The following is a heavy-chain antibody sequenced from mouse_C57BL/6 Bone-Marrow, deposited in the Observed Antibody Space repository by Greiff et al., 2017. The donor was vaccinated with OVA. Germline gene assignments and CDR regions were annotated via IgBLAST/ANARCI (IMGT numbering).Heavy chain of an antibody. V-gene: IGHV1-74*01. CDR1: GYTFTSYW. CDR2: IHPSDSDT. Sequence: VKLQQPGAELVKPGASVKVSCKASGYTFTSYWMHWVKQRPGQGLEWIGRIHPSDSDTNYNQKFKGKATLTVDKSSSTAYMQLSSLTSEYSAVYYCAKPPTLVDYFDDWGQGTTLTVSS. CDR3: AKPPTLVDYFDD. D-gene: IGHD1-1*01. J-gene: IGHJ2*01.